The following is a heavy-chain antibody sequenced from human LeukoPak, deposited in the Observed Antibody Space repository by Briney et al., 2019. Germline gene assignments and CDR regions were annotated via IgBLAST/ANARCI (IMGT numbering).Heavy chain of an antibody. V-gene: IGHV4-59*01. Sequence: RPSETLSLTCSVSGGSISGYYWSWIRQSPGKGLEWIAYIYYSGSTNYNPSLKSRVTISVDTSKNQFSLKLSSVTAADTAMYYCARATDASSGYFWFDPWGQGTLVTVSS. J-gene: IGHJ5*02. CDR3: ARATDASSGYFWFDP. D-gene: IGHD3-22*01. CDR2: IYYSGST. CDR1: GGSISGYY.